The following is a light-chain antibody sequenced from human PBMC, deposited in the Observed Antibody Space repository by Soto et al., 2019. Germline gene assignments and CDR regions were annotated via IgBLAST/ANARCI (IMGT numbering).Light chain of an antibody. Sequence: QSVLGQPPSASGTPGHRFTISCSGSSSNIGRNYVYWYQQLPGTAPKLLIYRNNHRPSGVPDRFSVSKSGTSASLAISGLRSEDEADYYCAAWDDSLRVLYVFGTGTKVTVL. V-gene: IGLV1-47*01. CDR2: RNN. J-gene: IGLJ1*01. CDR3: AAWDDSLRVLYV. CDR1: SSNIGRNY.